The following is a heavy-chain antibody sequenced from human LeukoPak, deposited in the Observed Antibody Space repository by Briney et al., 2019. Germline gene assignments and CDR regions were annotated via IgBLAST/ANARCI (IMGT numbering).Heavy chain of an antibody. Sequence: ASVKVSCKSSGYTFINYGISWVRQAPGQGLEWMGWISCYNGNTKYAQKFQGRVTVTTDTSTSTAYMELRSLRSDDTALYYCARGRAGPEGPYDHYSYGQDAFDIWGQGTMVTVSS. J-gene: IGHJ3*02. CDR1: GYTFINYG. CDR3: ARGRAGPEGPYDHYSYGQDAFDI. D-gene: IGHD5-18*01. V-gene: IGHV1-18*01. CDR2: ISCYNGNT.